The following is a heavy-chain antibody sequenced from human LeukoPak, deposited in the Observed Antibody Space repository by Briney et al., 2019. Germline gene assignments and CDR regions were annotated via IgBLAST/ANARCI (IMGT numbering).Heavy chain of an antibody. D-gene: IGHD2-2*01. V-gene: IGHV1-2*02. Sequence: ASVKVSCKASGYTFTGYYMHWVRQAPGQGLEWMGWINPNSGGTNYAQKFQGRVTMTRDTSISTAYMELSRLRSDDTAVYYCARGERYCSSTSCYGLDYWGQGTLVTVSS. CDR3: ARGERYCSSTSCYGLDY. CDR1: GYTFTGYY. J-gene: IGHJ4*02. CDR2: INPNSGGT.